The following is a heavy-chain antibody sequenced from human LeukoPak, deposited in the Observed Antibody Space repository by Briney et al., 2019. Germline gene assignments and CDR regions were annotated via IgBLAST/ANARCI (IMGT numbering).Heavy chain of an antibody. J-gene: IGHJ4*02. CDR2: IYYSGST. D-gene: IGHD3-9*01. CDR1: GGSISSSSYY. Sequence: SETLSLTCTVSGGSISSSSYYWGWIRQPPGKGLEWIGSIYYSGSTYYNPSLKSRVTISVDTSKNQFSLKLSSVTAADTAVYYCARDSLVTDILTGGVTQADYWGQGTLVTVSS. V-gene: IGHV4-39*07. CDR3: ARDSLVTDILTGGVTQADY.